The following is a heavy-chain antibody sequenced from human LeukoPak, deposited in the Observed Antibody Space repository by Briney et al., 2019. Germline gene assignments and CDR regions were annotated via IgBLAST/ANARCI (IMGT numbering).Heavy chain of an antibody. V-gene: IGHV3-23*01. CDR1: EFDFSSHA. Sequence: GGSLRLSCAASEFDFSSHAMTWVRQAPGKGLEWVSAISISGSKTYYADSVKGRFTISRDSSKNTLYLQMNSLRAEDTAVYYCANEIRPNDYWGQGTQVTVSS. CDR2: ISISGSKT. D-gene: IGHD4-17*01. J-gene: IGHJ4*02. CDR3: ANEIRPNDY.